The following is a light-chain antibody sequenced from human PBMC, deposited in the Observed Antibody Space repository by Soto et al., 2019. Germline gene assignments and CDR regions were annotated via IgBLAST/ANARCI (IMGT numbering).Light chain of an antibody. CDR1: SSDVGGYNH. Sequence: QAVVTQPPSASGSPGQSVTISCTGTSSDVGGYNHVSWYQQHPGKGPKLMIFEVNKRPSGVPDRFSGSKSGSTASLTVSGLQAEDEADYYCSSYSGIRHWVFGGGTKLTVL. CDR3: SSYSGIRHWV. CDR2: EVN. J-gene: IGLJ3*02. V-gene: IGLV2-8*01.